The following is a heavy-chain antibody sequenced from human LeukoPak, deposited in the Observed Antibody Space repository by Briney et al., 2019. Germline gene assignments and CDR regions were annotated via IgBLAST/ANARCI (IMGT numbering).Heavy chain of an antibody. CDR1: GFTFSSYG. V-gene: IGHV3-30*18. CDR3: AKDWLAQVRGVIYWYFNL. CDR2: ISYDGSDK. J-gene: IGHJ2*01. D-gene: IGHD3-10*01. Sequence: GGSLRLSCAASGFTFSSYGMHWVRQAPGKGLEWVAVISYDGSDKYYVDSVKGRFTISRDNSKNTLYLQMSSLRAEDTAVYYCAKDWLAQVRGVIYWYFNLWGRGTLVTVSS.